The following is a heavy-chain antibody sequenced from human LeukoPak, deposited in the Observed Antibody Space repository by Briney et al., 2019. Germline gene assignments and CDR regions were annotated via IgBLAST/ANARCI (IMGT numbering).Heavy chain of an antibody. D-gene: IGHD1-1*01. CDR2: ISAYNGNT. CDR1: GGTFSSYA. V-gene: IGHV1-18*01. CDR3: ARGSYAVAGTTGVGFDY. J-gene: IGHJ4*02. Sequence: ASVKVSCKASGGTFSSYAISWVRQAPGQGLEWMGWISAYNGNTNYALKLQGRVTMTTDTSTSTAYMELRSLRSDDTAVYYCARGSYAVAGTTGVGFDYWGQGTLVTVSS.